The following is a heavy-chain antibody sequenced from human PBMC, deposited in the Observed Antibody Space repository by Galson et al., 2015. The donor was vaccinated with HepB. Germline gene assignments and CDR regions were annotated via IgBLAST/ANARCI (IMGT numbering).Heavy chain of an antibody. D-gene: IGHD5-18*01. V-gene: IGHV3-23*01. CDR2: ISGSDSST. Sequence: SLRLSCAASGFTFSSYAMSWVRQAPGKGLEWVSTISGSDSSTYYAGSVKGRFTISRDNSKNTVYLQMNSLRAEDTAIYYCAKDMGAQLWFWNVWGQGTTVTVSS. J-gene: IGHJ6*02. CDR1: GFTFSSYA. CDR3: AKDMGAQLWFWNV.